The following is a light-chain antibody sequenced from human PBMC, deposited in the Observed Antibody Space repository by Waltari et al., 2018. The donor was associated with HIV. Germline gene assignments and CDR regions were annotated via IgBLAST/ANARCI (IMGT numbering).Light chain of an antibody. V-gene: IGLV2-11*01. CDR2: DVT. CDR3: CSYAGSYTLV. CDR1: SSDIGSYNY. Sequence: QSALTQPRSVSGSPGQSVTISCSGTSSDIGSYNYVSWYQERPGKAPKLMIYDVTHRPSGVPDRFSGSKSGNTASLTISGLQADDEADYYCCSYAGSYTLVFGGGTKLTVV. J-gene: IGLJ3*02.